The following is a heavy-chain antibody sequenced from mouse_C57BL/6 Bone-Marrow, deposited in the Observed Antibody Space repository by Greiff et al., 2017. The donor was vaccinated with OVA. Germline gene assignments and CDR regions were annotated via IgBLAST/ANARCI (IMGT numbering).Heavy chain of an antibody. CDR3: ERQTMVNYYAMDY. J-gene: IGHJ4*01. CDR2: INSVGGST. V-gene: IGHV5-2*01. CDR1: EYEFPSHD. Sequence: EVQRVESGGGLVQPGESLKLSCESNEYEFPSHDMSWVRKTPGKRLEWVAAINSVGGSTYYPDTMERRFIFSGDNSKKTLYMQLSSLRSEDTDLYYWERQTMVNYYAMDYWGQGTSVTVSS. D-gene: IGHD2-13*01.